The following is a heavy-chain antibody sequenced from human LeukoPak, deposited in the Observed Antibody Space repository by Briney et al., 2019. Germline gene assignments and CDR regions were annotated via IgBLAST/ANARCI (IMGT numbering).Heavy chain of an antibody. D-gene: IGHD3-10*01. CDR2: IKYDGSVK. CDR3: ARGGHRQKEF. V-gene: IGHV3-7*01. J-gene: IGHJ4*02. CDR1: GFTLSNFW. Sequence: GGSLRLSCAASGFTLSNFWVTWVRQSPGKGLEWVAIIKYDGSVKYYVDSVKGRFTISRDNANNSLYLQMSSLRAEDTAVYYCARGGHRQKEFWGQGTLVTVSS.